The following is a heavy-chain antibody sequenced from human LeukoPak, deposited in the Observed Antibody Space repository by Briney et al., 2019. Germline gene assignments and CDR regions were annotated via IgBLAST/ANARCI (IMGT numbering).Heavy chain of an antibody. V-gene: IGHV3-48*04. D-gene: IGHD2-21*02. Sequence: GESLRLSCAASGFTFSTYDVNWIRQAPGKGLEWVSFIYSRSSTIYYADSVKGRFNITRDNAKNSLYLQMNSLRAEDTAVYYCTSHTGTGDAFRPFHIWGQGTMVTVSS. CDR1: GFTFSTYD. J-gene: IGHJ3*02. CDR3: TSHTGTGDAFRPFHI. CDR2: IYSRSSTI.